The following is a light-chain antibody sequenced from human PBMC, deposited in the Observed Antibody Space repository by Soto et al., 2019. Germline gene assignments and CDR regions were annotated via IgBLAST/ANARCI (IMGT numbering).Light chain of an antibody. V-gene: IGLV7-43*01. Sequence: QAVVTQEPSLTVSPGGTVTLTCASSTGPVTTSHYPNWFQQKPGRPPRSLIYSTTNTHSWTPARFSGSLLGGKAALTLSGVLPEDEADYYCVLYYGGALVVFGGGTKLTVL. CDR3: VLYYGGALVV. CDR1: TGPVTTSHY. J-gene: IGLJ2*01. CDR2: STT.